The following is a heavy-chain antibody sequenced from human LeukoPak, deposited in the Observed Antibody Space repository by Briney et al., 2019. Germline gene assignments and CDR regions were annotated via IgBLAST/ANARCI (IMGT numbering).Heavy chain of an antibody. D-gene: IGHD5-12*01. Sequence: PGGSLRLSCTASGFTFGDYARTWVRQAPGKGLEWVGFIRSKAYGGTTEFAASVKGRFTISRDDSKSIAYLQMNSLKTEDTAVYYCTTYDPSNYYGMDVWGRGTTFTVSA. CDR1: GFTFGDYA. CDR2: IRSKAYGGTT. J-gene: IGHJ6*04. V-gene: IGHV3-49*04. CDR3: TTYDPSNYYGMDV.